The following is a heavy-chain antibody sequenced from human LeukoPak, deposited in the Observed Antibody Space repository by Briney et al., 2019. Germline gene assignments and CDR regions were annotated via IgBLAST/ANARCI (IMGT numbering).Heavy chain of an antibody. CDR3: ATRFVDLYYYDSSGYDY. CDR1: GFTFSSYA. V-gene: IGHV3-23*01. J-gene: IGHJ4*02. Sequence: PGGSLRLSCAASGFTFSSYAMSWVRQAPGKGLEWVSAISGSGGSTYYADSVKGRFTISRDNSKNTLYLQMNSLRAEDTAVYYCATRFVDLYYYDSSGYDYWGQGTLVTVSS. CDR2: ISGSGGST. D-gene: IGHD3-22*01.